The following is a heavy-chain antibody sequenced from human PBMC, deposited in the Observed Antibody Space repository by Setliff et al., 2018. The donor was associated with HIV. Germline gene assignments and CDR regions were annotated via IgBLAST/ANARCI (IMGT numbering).Heavy chain of an antibody. CDR3: ARGGDYDSSGYYVT. CDR2: IIPILGVP. J-gene: IGHJ4*02. V-gene: IGHV1-69*02. CDR1: GGPFTSSS. Sequence: VKVSCKASGGPFTSSSIGWVRQAPGQGLEWMGRIIPILGVPRYAQKFQGRVTITADKSTSTSYMHLSSLRAEDTAVYFCARGGDYDSSGYYVTWGQGSLVTVSS. D-gene: IGHD3-22*01.